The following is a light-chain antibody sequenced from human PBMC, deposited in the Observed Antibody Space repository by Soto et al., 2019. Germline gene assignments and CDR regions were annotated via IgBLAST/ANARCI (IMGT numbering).Light chain of an antibody. J-gene: IGLJ2*01. CDR3: SSYTSSSTLV. CDR2: DVT. Sequence: QSALTQPASVSGSPGQSITISCTGTSSDVGGYNYVSWYQHHPGKAPKLMIYDVTHRRSGVSDRFSGSKSGNTASLTISGLQAEDEADFYCSSYTSSSTLVFGGGTKLTVL. V-gene: IGLV2-14*03. CDR1: SSDVGGYNY.